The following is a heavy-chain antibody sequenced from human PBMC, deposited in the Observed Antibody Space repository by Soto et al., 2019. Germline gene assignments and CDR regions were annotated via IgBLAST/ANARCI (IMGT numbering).Heavy chain of an antibody. CDR3: ASTIVVVVAATPGGYMDV. CDR1: SGSISSSSW. V-gene: IGHV4-4*02. J-gene: IGHJ6*03. Sequence: QVQLQESGPGLVKPSGTLSLTCAVSSGSISSSSWWSWVRQPPGKGLEWIGEIYHSGSTNYNPSLKSRVTISVDKSKNQFSLKLSSVTAADTAVYYCASTIVVVVAATPGGYMDVWGKGTTVTVSS. CDR2: IYHSGST. D-gene: IGHD2-15*01.